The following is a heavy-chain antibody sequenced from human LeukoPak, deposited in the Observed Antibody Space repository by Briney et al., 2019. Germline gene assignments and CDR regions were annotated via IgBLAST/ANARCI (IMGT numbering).Heavy chain of an antibody. CDR1: GGSISSSSCY. Sequence: SETLSLTCTVSGGSISSSSCYWGWIRQHPGKGLEWIGYIYYSGSTYYNPSLKSRVTISVDTSKNQFSLKLSSVTAADTAVYYCARARYPVVTYYDFWSGYYSPGYFDYWGQGTLVTVSS. J-gene: IGHJ4*02. V-gene: IGHV4-31*03. CDR2: IYYSGST. CDR3: ARARYPVVTYYDFWSGYYSPGYFDY. D-gene: IGHD3-3*01.